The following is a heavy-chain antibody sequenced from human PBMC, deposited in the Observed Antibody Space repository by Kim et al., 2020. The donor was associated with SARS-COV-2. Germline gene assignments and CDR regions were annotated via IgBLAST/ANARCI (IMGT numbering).Heavy chain of an antibody. Sequence: GGSLRLSCAASAFTFSNYPVHWVRQAPGKGLEWVAIVSYDGSNEYYADSVKGRFTISRDNSNNMLYLQMNSLRAEDTAVYYCAGDLRDSSRWPYYYYGMDVWGQGATVTVSS. D-gene: IGHD6-13*01. CDR2: VSYDGSNE. V-gene: IGHV3-30-3*01. CDR1: AFTFSNYP. CDR3: AGDLRDSSRWPYYYYGMDV. J-gene: IGHJ6*02.